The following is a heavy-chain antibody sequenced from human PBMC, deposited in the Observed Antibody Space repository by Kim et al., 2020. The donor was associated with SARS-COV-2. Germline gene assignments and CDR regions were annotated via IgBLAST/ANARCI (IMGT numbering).Heavy chain of an antibody. V-gene: IGHV4-39*01. CDR3: ARHGMKWFGDRGPLDY. CDR1: GDSLSTSSHY. CDR2: IYFSGST. D-gene: IGHD3-10*01. Sequence: SETLSLTCTVSGDSLSTSSHYWGWIRQPPGKGLEWIGSIYFSGSTYYNASLKSRVTISVDTSKNQVSLKLTSLTATDTAFYYCARHGMKWFGDRGPLDYWGRGTLVTVAS. J-gene: IGHJ4*02.